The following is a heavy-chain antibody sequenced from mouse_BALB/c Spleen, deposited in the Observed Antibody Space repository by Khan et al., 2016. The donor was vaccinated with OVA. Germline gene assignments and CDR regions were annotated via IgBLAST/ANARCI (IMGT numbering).Heavy chain of an antibody. D-gene: IGHD1-1*01. CDR2: INPSTGYT. CDR1: GYTFTSYW. CDR3: ANQGSSSAWLTY. J-gene: IGHJ3*01. V-gene: IGHV1-7*01. Sequence: QVQLKESGAELAKPGASVKMSCKASGYTFTSYWMHWVKQRPGQGLEWIGYINPSTGYTEYNQRFKDKATLTEDKSSSTAYMQLSSLTSEEAAVYYCANQGSSSAWLTYWGQGTLVTVSA.